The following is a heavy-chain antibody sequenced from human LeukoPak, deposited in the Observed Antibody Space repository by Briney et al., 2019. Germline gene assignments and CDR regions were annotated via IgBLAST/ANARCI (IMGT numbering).Heavy chain of an antibody. Sequence: ASVKVSCKTSGYTFTSYGISWVRQASGQGLEWMGWISAYNGNTNYAQKLQGRVTMTTDTSTSTAYMELRSLRSDDTAVYYCARVPAKDYGDYELGYWFDPWGQGTLVTVSS. CDR3: ARVPAKDYGDYELGYWFDP. CDR2: ISAYNGNT. D-gene: IGHD4-17*01. V-gene: IGHV1-18*01. CDR1: GYTFTSYG. J-gene: IGHJ5*02.